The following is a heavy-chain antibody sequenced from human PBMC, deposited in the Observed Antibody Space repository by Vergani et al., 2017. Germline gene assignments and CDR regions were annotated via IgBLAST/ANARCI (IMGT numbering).Heavy chain of an antibody. J-gene: IGHJ6*03. CDR1: GYPFTSYY. Sequence: QVQLVQSGAEVKKPGASVKVSCKASGYPFTSYYINWVRQATGQGLEWMGWMNPNSGNTGYAQKFQGRVTMTRNTSISTAYMELSSLRSEDTSVYYCARFASRVTIIGVVSRYMDVWGKGTTVTVSS. CDR2: MNPNSGNT. V-gene: IGHV1-8*01. CDR3: ARFASRVTIIGVVSRYMDV. D-gene: IGHD3-3*01.